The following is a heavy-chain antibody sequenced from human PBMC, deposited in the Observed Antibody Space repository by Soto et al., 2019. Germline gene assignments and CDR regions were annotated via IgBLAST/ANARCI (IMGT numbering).Heavy chain of an antibody. CDR3: ARTGYYYKRDGFDY. V-gene: IGHV4-61*01. CDR1: GGSVSSVTYY. CDR2: IYYSGRT. Sequence: PSETLSLTCTVSGGSVSSVTYYWSWIRQPPGKGLEWIGYIYYSGRTTYNPSLKSRVTISVDTSKNQISLKLSSVTAADTAVYYCARTGYYYKRDGFDYWGQGTLVTVSS. D-gene: IGHD3-22*01. J-gene: IGHJ4*02.